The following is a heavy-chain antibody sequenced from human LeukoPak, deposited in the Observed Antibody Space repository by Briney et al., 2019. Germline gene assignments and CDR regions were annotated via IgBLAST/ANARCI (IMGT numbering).Heavy chain of an antibody. CDR1: GGSISSYY. Sequence: SETLSLTCTVSGGSISSYYWSWIRQPPGTGLEWIGYIYYSGSTNYNPSLKSRVTISVDTSKNQFSLKLSSVTAADTAVYYCARYSSGYEKKGAFDIWGQGTMVTVSS. CDR3: ARYSSGYEKKGAFDI. J-gene: IGHJ3*02. D-gene: IGHD3-22*01. CDR2: IYYSGST. V-gene: IGHV4-59*12.